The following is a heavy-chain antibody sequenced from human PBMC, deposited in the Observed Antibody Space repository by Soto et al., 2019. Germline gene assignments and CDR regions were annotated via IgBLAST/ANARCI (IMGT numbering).Heavy chain of an antibody. Sequence: QVQLVQSGAEVKKPGASVKVSCKASGYTFTSYDINWVRQATGQGLEWMGWMNHNSGNTGYAQKFQGRVTMNRNTSISTDYMELSSLRSEDPAVYYCARGELLWCGELLRWGQGTLVPVSS. CDR3: ARGELLWCGELLR. CDR2: MNHNSGNT. J-gene: IGHJ4*02. V-gene: IGHV1-8*01. D-gene: IGHD3-10*01. CDR1: GYTFTSYD.